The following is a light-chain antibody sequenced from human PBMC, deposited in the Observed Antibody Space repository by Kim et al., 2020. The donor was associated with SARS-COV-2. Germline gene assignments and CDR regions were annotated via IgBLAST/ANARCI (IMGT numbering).Light chain of an antibody. Sequence: LAPGESATRSCRAGQSISNNLIWYQQKPGQAPRPLIYDASKRATGIPARFSGSGSGTDFTLTISSLEPEDFAVYYCQQRSTWPQTFGQGTKLEI. CDR2: DAS. CDR3: QQRSTWPQT. V-gene: IGKV3-11*01. J-gene: IGKJ2*01. CDR1: QSISNN.